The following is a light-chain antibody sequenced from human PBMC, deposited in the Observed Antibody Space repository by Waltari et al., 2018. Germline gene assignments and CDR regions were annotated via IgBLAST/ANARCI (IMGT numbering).Light chain of an antibody. V-gene: IGKV3-11*01. CDR3: QQRIDWPLT. CDR1: QSVSSY. Sequence: EIVLTQSPATLSLSPGEIATLSCRASQSVSSYLAWYQQKPGQAPRLLIYDASSRATGIPARFSGSGSGTDFTLTISSLGPEDFAVYYCQQRIDWPLTVGGGTKVKIK. J-gene: IGKJ4*01. CDR2: DAS.